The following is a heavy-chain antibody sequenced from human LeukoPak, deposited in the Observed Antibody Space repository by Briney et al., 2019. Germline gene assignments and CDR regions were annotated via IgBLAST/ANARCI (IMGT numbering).Heavy chain of an antibody. CDR2: MYPGDSDT. D-gene: IGHD1-1*01. CDR1: GYSFRTYW. CDR3: ARGTTDEAFDY. J-gene: IGHJ4*02. Sequence: GESLKISCKTSGYSFRTYWIGWVRQMPGRGLEWMAIMYPGDSDTTYSPSFQGQVTISVDKSISTAYLQWSSLGASDTATYYCARGTTDEAFDYWGQGTPVVVSS. V-gene: IGHV5-51*01.